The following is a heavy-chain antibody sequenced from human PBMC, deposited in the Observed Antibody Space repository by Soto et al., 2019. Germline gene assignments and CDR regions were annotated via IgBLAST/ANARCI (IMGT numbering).Heavy chain of an antibody. CDR3: ARDLGGSSSYLGY. Sequence: ASVKVSCKASGYTFTGRYIHWVRQAPGQGLEWMGWINPDYGGATYAQKFQGRVSLTRDTSSSTAYMELSSLRSDDTAVYFCARDLGGSSSYLGYWGQGTPVTVS. V-gene: IGHV1-2*02. J-gene: IGHJ4*02. D-gene: IGHD6-6*01. CDR1: GYTFTGRY. CDR2: INPDYGGA.